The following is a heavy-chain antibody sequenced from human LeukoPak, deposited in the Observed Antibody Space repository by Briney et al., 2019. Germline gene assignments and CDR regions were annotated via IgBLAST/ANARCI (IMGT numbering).Heavy chain of an antibody. V-gene: IGHV4-39*07. Sequence: SETLPLTCTVSGGSISSSSYYWGWIRQPPGKTLEWIGSIYSSGSTYYNSSLKSRVIILIDTAKNHFSLNLSSVTAADTAVYYCARSDGYGLVGIWGQGTMVTVSS. CDR3: ARSDGYGLVGI. CDR2: IYSSGST. D-gene: IGHD3-10*01. J-gene: IGHJ3*02. CDR1: GGSISSSSYY.